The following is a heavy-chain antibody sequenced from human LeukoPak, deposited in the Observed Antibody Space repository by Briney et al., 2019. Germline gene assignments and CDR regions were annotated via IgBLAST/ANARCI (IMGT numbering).Heavy chain of an antibody. CDR2: IRYDGSNK. J-gene: IGHJ4*02. CDR1: GFTFSSYG. CDR3: ARGSDILTGWAIDY. D-gene: IGHD3-9*01. V-gene: IGHV3-30*02. Sequence: GGSLRLSCAASGFTFSSYGMHWVRQAPGKGLEWVAFIRYDGSNKYYADSVKGRFTISRDNSKNTLYLQMNSLRSEDTAVYYCARGSDILTGWAIDYWGQGTLVTVSS.